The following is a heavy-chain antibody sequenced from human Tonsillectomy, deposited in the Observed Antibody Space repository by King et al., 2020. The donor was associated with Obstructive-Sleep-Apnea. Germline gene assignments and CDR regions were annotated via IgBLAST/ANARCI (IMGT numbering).Heavy chain of an antibody. Sequence: VQLVESGGGLVQPGGSLRLSCAASGFTVSSNYMSWARQAPGKGLEWGSVIYSGGSTYYADSVKGRFTISRDNSKNTLYLQMNSLRAEDTAVYYCARGVRTVSLKYYFDYWGQGTLVTVSS. V-gene: IGHV3-66*01. CDR3: ARGVRTVSLKYYFDY. CDR2: IYSGGST. J-gene: IGHJ4*02. D-gene: IGHD1-1*01. CDR1: GFTVSSNY.